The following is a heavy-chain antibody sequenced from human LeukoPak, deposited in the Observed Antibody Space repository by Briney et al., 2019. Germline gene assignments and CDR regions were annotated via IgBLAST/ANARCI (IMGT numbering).Heavy chain of an antibody. V-gene: IGHV3-21*01. CDR1: GFTFSSYS. CDR3: ARVTPTTRDFDY. D-gene: IGHD4-11*01. Sequence: GGSLRLSCAVSGFTFSSYSMNWVRQAPGKGLEWVSSISSSSSYIYYADSVKGRFTISRDNAKNSLFLQMNRLRAEDTAVYYCARVTPTTRDFDYWGEGTLVTVSS. CDR2: ISSSSSYI. J-gene: IGHJ4*02.